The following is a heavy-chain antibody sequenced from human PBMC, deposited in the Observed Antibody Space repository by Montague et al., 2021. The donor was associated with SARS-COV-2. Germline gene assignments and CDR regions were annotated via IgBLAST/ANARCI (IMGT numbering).Heavy chain of an antibody. CDR1: SGSISSYY. V-gene: IGHV4-59*01. CDR2: IYYSGST. J-gene: IGHJ3*02. CDR3: ARGAGYSSGWYLAFEI. D-gene: IGHD6-13*01. Sequence: SETLSLTCTVSSGSISSYYWSWIRQPPGKGLEWIGYIYYSGSTNYNPSLKSRVTISVDTSKNQFSLKLSSVTAADTAVYYRARGAGYSSGWYLAFEIWGQGTMVTVSS.